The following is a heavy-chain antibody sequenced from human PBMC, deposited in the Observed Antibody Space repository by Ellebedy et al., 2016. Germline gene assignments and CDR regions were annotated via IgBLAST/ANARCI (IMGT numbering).Heavy chain of an antibody. D-gene: IGHD3-16*01. Sequence: GESLKISCIVSGFTFTSYSMKWVRQTPGKGLEWVSYISSSSGSNIYYADSVKGRFTISRDNAKNSVYLQMNSLRDEDTAVYYCTRGGLDNSFDVWGQGKMVTVS. J-gene: IGHJ3*01. CDR2: ISSSSGSNI. V-gene: IGHV3-48*02. CDR3: TRGGLDNSFDV. CDR1: GFTFTSYS.